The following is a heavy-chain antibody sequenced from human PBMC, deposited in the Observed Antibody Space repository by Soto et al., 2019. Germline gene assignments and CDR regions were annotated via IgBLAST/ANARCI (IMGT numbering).Heavy chain of an antibody. CDR1: GFTFSSYA. CDR3: ARTSQYYFDY. Sequence: EVQLVESGGGLVQPGGSLRLSCAASGFTFSSYAMHWVRQAPGKGLEYVSVIRSSGGITYYASSVKGRFTISRDNSKNTLYLQMGSLRAEDMAMYYCARTSQYYFDYWGQGTLVTVSS. J-gene: IGHJ4*02. V-gene: IGHV3-64*01. CDR2: IRSSGGIT.